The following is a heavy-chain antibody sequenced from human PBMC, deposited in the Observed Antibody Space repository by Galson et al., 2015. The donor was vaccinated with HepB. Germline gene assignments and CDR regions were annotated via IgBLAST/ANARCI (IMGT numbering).Heavy chain of an antibody. J-gene: IGHJ4*02. V-gene: IGHV1-3*01. CDR3: ARLRGGVITYYFDY. Sequence: SVKVSCKASGYTFTSYAMHWVRQAPGQRLEWMGWINAGNGNTKYSQKFQGRVTITRDTSASTAYMELSSLRSEDTAVYYCARLRGGVITYYFDYWGQGTLVTVSS. CDR1: GYTFTSYA. D-gene: IGHD3-10*01. CDR2: INAGNGNT.